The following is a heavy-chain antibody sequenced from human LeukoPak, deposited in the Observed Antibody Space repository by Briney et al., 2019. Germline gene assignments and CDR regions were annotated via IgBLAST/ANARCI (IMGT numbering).Heavy chain of an antibody. D-gene: IGHD3-10*01. V-gene: IGHV4-39*01. Sequence: TPSETLSLTCTVSGGSISSSSYYWGWIRQPPGKGLEWIGSIYYSGSTYYNPSLKSRLTISVDTSKNQFSLKLSSVTAADTAVYYCARHNYYGSGSLDYWGQGTLVIVSS. CDR2: IYYSGST. J-gene: IGHJ4*02. CDR1: GGSISSSSYY. CDR3: ARHNYYGSGSLDY.